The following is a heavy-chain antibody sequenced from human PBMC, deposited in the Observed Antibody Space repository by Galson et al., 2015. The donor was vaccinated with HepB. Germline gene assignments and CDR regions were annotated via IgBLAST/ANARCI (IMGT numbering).Heavy chain of an antibody. Sequence: SVKVSCKASGYTFTGYYMHWVRQAPGQGLEWMGWINPNSGGTNYAQKFQGRVTMTRDTSISTAYMELSRLRSDDTAAYYCARGWSDYDFWSGYYALYYFDYWGQGTLVTVSS. CDR1: GYTFTGYY. CDR3: ARGWSDYDFWSGYYALYYFDY. V-gene: IGHV1-2*02. D-gene: IGHD3-3*01. CDR2: INPNSGGT. J-gene: IGHJ4*02.